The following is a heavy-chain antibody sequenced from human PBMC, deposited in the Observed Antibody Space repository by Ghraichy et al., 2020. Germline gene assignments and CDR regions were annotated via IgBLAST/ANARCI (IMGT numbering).Heavy chain of an antibody. CDR2: IYYSGST. CDR1: GGSISSGDYY. V-gene: IGHV4-30-4*01. Sequence: SETLSLTCTVSGGSISSGDYYWSWIRQPPGKGLEWIGYIYYSGSTYYNPSLKSRVTISVDTSKNQFSLKLSSVTAADTAVYYCARVSSTYYYDSSGFAGAFDIWGQGTMVTVSS. CDR3: ARVSSTYYYDSSGFAGAFDI. J-gene: IGHJ3*02. D-gene: IGHD3-22*01.